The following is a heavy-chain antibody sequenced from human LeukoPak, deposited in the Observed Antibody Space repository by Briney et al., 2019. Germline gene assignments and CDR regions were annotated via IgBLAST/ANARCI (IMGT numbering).Heavy chain of an antibody. CDR2: INPNSGGT. D-gene: IGHD6-6*01. CDR1: GYTFTGYY. CDR3: ARGLVAGKEADAFDI. Sequence: GASVKVSCKASGYTFTGYYMHWVRQAPGQGLEWMGWINPNSGGTNYAQKFQGRVTMTRDTFISTAYMELSRLRSDDTAVYYCARGLVAGKEADAFDIWGQGTMVTVSS. V-gene: IGHV1-2*02. J-gene: IGHJ3*02.